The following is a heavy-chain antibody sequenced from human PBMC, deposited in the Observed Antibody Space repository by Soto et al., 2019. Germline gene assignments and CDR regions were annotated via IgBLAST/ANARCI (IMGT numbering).Heavy chain of an antibody. CDR3: AKDFGYCSSTSCYNPTNDAFDI. Sequence: GGSLRLSCAASGFTFSSYAMSWVRQAPGKGLEWVSAISGSGGSTYYADSVKGRFTISRDNSKNTLYLQMNSLRAEDTAVYYCAKDFGYCSSTSCYNPTNDAFDIWGQGTMVTVSS. D-gene: IGHD2-2*02. CDR2: ISGSGGST. CDR1: GFTFSSYA. J-gene: IGHJ3*02. V-gene: IGHV3-23*01.